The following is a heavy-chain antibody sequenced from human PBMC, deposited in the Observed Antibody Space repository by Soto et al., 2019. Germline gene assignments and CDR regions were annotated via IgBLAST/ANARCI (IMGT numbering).Heavy chain of an antibody. Sequence: SETLSLTCSVSGGSIRDYFWTWIRQPPGKGLEWIGYISSSGTINYNSSLKSRVTISLDTSRNHFSLKLSSVTAADTAVYFCARDRKLVIPGNYYYYGMDVCGQGTTVTVSS. V-gene: IGHV4-59*01. J-gene: IGHJ6*02. CDR3: ARDRKLVIPGNYYYYGMDV. CDR1: GGSIRDYF. D-gene: IGHD3-9*01. CDR2: ISSSGTI.